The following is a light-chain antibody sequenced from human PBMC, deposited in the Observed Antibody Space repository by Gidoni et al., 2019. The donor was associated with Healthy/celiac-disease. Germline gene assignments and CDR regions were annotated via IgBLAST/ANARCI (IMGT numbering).Light chain of an antibody. CDR2: AAS. Sequence: DIQMTQSPSSLSASVGDRVTITCRASQCISNYLAWYQQKPGKVPKLLIYAASTLQSGVPSRFSGSGSGTDFTLTISSLQPEDVATYYCQKYNSALPFTFXPXTKVDIK. J-gene: IGKJ3*01. CDR3: QKYNSALPFT. V-gene: IGKV1-27*01. CDR1: QCISNY.